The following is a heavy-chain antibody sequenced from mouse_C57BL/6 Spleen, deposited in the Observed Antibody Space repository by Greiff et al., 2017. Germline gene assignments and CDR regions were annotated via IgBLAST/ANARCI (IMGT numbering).Heavy chain of an antibody. CDR2: INPSSGGT. CDR1: GYTFTSYW. J-gene: IGHJ2*01. V-gene: IGHV1-53*01. D-gene: IGHD3-2*02. Sequence: VQLQQPGTELVKPGASVKLSCKASGYTFTSYWMHWVKQRPGQGLEWIGKINPSSGGTNYNEKFKSKATLTADTSSSSAYMQLSSLTSEDSAFYYCARQLRVQSYYFAYWGQGTTLTVSS. CDR3: ARQLRVQSYYFAY.